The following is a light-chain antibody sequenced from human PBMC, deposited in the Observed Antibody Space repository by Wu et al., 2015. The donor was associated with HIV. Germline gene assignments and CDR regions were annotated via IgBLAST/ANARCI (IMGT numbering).Light chain of an antibody. Sequence: DIQMTQSPSSLSASVGDRVTITCRASQGISNYLAWYQQKSGEVPKLLIYAASTLQPGVPSRFSGSGSGTDFTLTISSLQPEDVATYYXQRYNSVPLFTFGPGTKVNIK. V-gene: IGKV1-27*01. CDR1: QGISNY. CDR2: AAS. CDR3: QRYNSVPLFT. J-gene: IGKJ3*01.